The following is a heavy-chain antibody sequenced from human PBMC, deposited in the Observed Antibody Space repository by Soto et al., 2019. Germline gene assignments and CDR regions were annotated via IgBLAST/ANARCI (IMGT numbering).Heavy chain of an antibody. D-gene: IGHD6-6*01. J-gene: IGHJ5*02. CDR3: ARDNPPYSSSSSGWFDP. Sequence: GGSLRLSCAASGFTFRSYGMRWVRQAPGKGLEWVALIWYDGSNKYYADSVKGRFAISRDNSKNTLYLQMNSLRAEDTAVYYCARDNPPYSSSSSGWFDPWGQGTLVTVSS. V-gene: IGHV3-33*01. CDR1: GFTFRSYG. CDR2: IWYDGSNK.